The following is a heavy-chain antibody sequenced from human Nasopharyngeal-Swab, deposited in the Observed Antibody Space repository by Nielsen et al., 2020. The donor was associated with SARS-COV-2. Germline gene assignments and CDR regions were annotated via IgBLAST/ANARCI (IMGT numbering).Heavy chain of an antibody. CDR3: ARADCSGGTCFMVLNH. CDR1: GGSVSSPTYY. D-gene: IGHD2-15*01. CDR2: IYYSGST. V-gene: IGHV4-61*01. J-gene: IGHJ4*02. Sequence: SETLSLTCTVSGGSVSSPTYYWSWIRQPPGKGLEWIGYIYYSGSTSFNPSLKTRVSISLDSSKNQFSLNLNSVTAADTAVYYCARADCSGGTCFMVLNHWGQGTLVTVSS.